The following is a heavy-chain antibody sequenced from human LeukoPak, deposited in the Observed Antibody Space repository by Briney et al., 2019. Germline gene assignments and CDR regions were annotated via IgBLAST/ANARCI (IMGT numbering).Heavy chain of an antibody. J-gene: IGHJ3*02. CDR2: IYYSGST. Sequence: SETLSLTCTVSGGSISSYYLSWIRQPPGKGLEWIGYIYYSGSTNYNPSLKSRVTISVDTSKNQFSLKLSSVTAADTAVYYCARGDQLLAVDAFDIWGQGTMVTVSS. D-gene: IGHD2-2*01. CDR1: GGSISSYY. CDR3: ARGDQLLAVDAFDI. V-gene: IGHV4-59*01.